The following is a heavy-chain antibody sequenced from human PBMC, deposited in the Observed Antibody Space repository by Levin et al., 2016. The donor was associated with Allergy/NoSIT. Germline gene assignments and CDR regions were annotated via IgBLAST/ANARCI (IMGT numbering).Heavy chain of an antibody. V-gene: IGHV3-21*01. J-gene: IGHJ6*02. Sequence: GESLKISCAASGFAFSRYNMNWVRQTPGKGLEWVSSISNTNTYIYYIDSVKGRFIISRDNANNSLYLQMNSLRVEDTGVYYCASLTPTALDVWGQGTTVIVSS. CDR3: ASLTPTALDV. CDR2: ISNTNTYI. CDR1: GFAFSRYN.